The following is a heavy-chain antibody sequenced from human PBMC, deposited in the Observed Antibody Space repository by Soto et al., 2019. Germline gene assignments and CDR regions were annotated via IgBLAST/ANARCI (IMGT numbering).Heavy chain of an antibody. V-gene: IGHV3-74*01. CDR1: GFTFSXXX. CDR3: VRDGYPAWVYGVDV. J-gene: IGHJ6*02. CDR2: MNSDGSTT. D-gene: IGHD1-1*01. Sequence: EVQLVESGGGLVQPGGSLRLSCAASGFTFSXXXMHWVRQAPXKXXXWVSRMNSDGSTTNYADSVKGRFTISRDNARNTLYLQMNSLRAEDTAVYYCVRDGYPAWVYGVDVWGQGTTVTVSS.